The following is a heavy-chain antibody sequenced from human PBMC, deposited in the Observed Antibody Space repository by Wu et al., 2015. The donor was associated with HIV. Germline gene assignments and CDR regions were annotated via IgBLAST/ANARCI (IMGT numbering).Heavy chain of an antibody. CDR3: ARGTGY. J-gene: IGHJ4*02. Sequence: QVPLVQSGAEVKMPGSSVKVSCKPSGGTFRSYAISWVRQAPGQGLEWMGWISGYNGYTNYAQKFQGRITMTRDTSTNTAYMELRSLRSDDTAVYYCARGTGYWGQGTLVTVSS. CDR1: GGTFRSYA. V-gene: IGHV1-18*01. CDR2: ISGYNGYT.